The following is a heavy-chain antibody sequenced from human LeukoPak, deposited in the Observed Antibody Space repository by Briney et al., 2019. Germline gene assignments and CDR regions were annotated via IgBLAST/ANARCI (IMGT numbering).Heavy chain of an antibody. V-gene: IGHV5-51*01. CDR1: GYNFTNYW. J-gene: IGHJ5*02. Sequence: GESLKISCKISGYNFTNYWIGWVRQMPGKGLEWMGIIYPGDSDTRYSPSFQGQVTISADKSISTAYLQWSSLKASDTAMYYCARLPLWFGETRYNWFDPWGQGTLVTVSS. D-gene: IGHD3-10*01. CDR3: ARLPLWFGETRYNWFDP. CDR2: IYPGDSDT.